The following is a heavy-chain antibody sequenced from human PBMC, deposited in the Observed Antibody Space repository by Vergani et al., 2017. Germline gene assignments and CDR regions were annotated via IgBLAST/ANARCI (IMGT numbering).Heavy chain of an antibody. J-gene: IGHJ6*02. CDR2: IKSKTDGGTT. Sequence: EVQLVESGGGLVKPGGSLRLSCAASGFTFSNAWMSWVRQAPGKGLEWVGRIKSKTDGGTTDYAAPVKGRFTISRDNAKNSLYLQMNSLRAEDTAVYYCARDSVATPTYYYYGMDVWGQGTTVTVSS. D-gene: IGHD1-26*01. CDR3: ARDSVATPTYYYYGMDV. V-gene: IGHV3-15*01. CDR1: GFTFSNAW.